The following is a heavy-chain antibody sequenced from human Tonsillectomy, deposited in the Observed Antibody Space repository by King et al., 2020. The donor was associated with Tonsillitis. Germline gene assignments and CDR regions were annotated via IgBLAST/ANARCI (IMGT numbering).Heavy chain of an antibody. V-gene: IGHV3-33*05. CDR2: ISYDGTNK. D-gene: IGHD3-10*01. J-gene: IGHJ4*02. CDR1: GFSFSSYG. CDR3: ARERQDYFEWGIDH. Sequence: VQLVESGGGVVQPGRSLRLSCEPSGFSFSSYGMHWVRQAPGQGLEWVATISYDGTNKNQADSVKGRFTVSRDNSKNTMYLQMNSLRAEDTAVYYCARERQDYFEWGIDHWGQGTLVTVSS.